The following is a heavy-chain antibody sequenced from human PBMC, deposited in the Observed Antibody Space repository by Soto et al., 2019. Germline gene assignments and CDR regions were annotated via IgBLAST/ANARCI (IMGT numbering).Heavy chain of an antibody. V-gene: IGHV3-33*01. CDR3: ARRQISPPTRGAASARGGMDV. D-gene: IGHD6-13*01. CDR2: IWNDGNGY. J-gene: IGHJ6*02. Sequence: QVQLVESGGGVVQPGRSLRLSCAASGFTFNNYCMHWVRQAPGKGLEWVAVIWNDGNGYYYANSVKGRFTISRDNSKNTLYLQMSSLRAEDTAVYYCARRQISPPTRGAASARGGMDVWGQGTTVTVSS. CDR1: GFTFNNYC.